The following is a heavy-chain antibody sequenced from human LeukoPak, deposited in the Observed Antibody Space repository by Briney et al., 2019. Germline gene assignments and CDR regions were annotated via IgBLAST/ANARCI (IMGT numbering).Heavy chain of an antibody. CDR3: AKPARTDAFDI. Sequence: TGGSLRLSCAASGSTFNNYAMNWVRQAPGKGLEWVSSISGSGGNTYYADSVKGRFTISRDNSKNTLYLQMNSLRAEDTAVYYCAKPARTDAFDIWGQGTKITVSS. CDR2: ISGSGGNT. J-gene: IGHJ3*02. D-gene: IGHD1-14*01. V-gene: IGHV3-23*01. CDR1: GSTFNNYA.